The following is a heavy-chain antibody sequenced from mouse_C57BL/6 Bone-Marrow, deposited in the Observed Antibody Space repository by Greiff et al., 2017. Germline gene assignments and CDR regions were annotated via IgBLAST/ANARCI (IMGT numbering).Heavy chain of an antibody. Sequence: QVQLQQPGAELVMPGASVKLSCKASGYTFTSYWMHWVKQRPGQGLEWIGEIDPSDSYTNYNQKFKGKSTLTVDKSSSTAYMQLSSLTSEDSAVYYCATFDYYGSSYPAWFAYWGQGTLVTVSA. J-gene: IGHJ3*01. CDR3: ATFDYYGSSYPAWFAY. D-gene: IGHD1-1*01. V-gene: IGHV1-69*01. CDR2: IDPSDSYT. CDR1: GYTFTSYW.